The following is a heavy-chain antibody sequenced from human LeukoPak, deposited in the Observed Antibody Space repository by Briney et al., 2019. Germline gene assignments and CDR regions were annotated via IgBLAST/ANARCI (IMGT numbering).Heavy chain of an antibody. Sequence: GASVKVSCKASGYTLTSYGISWVRQAPGQGLEWMGWISAYNGNTNYAQKLQGRVTMTTDTSTSTAYMELRSLRSDDTAVYYCAREPPRRQRYYYYGMDVWGQGTTVTVSS. V-gene: IGHV1-18*01. J-gene: IGHJ6*02. CDR1: GYTLTSYG. CDR3: AREPPRRQRYYYYGMDV. CDR2: ISAYNGNT. D-gene: IGHD6-25*01.